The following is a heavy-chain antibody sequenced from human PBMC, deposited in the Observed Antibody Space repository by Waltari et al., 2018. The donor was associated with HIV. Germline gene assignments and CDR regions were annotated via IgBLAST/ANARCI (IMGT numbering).Heavy chain of an antibody. CDR2: IYSGGST. J-gene: IGHJ3*02. D-gene: IGHD6-25*01. Sequence: EVQLVETGGGLIQPGGSLRLSCAASGFTVSSNYMSWVRQAPGKGLGWVSVIYSGGSTYYADSVKGRFTISRDNSKNTLYLQMNSLRAEDTAVYYCARDSDTNRAFDIWGQGTMVTVSS. CDR3: ARDSDTNRAFDI. V-gene: IGHV3-53*02. CDR1: GFTVSSNY.